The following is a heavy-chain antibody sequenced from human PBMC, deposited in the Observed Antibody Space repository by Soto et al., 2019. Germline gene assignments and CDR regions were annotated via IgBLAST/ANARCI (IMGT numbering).Heavy chain of an antibody. CDR3: AGGPSGYDRADYYYYYGMDV. Sequence: SETLSLTCTVSGGSISSGGYYWSWIRQHPGKGLEWIGYIYYSGSTYYNPSLKSRVTISVDTSKNQFSLKLSSVTAADTAVYYCAGGPSGYDRADYYYYYGMDVWGQGTTVTVSS. CDR2: IYYSGST. J-gene: IGHJ6*02. V-gene: IGHV4-31*03. CDR1: GGSISSGGYY. D-gene: IGHD5-12*01.